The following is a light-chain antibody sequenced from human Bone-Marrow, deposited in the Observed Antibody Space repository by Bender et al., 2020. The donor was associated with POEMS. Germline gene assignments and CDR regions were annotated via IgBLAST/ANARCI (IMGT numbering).Light chain of an antibody. CDR1: DIGSKR. CDR3: SSYGDGHKVV. V-gene: IGLV3-21*02. J-gene: IGLJ2*01. Sequence: SYVLTQPPSVSAAPGQTARITCGGDDIGSKRVHWYQQRPGQAPVLVVYDDDVRPSGIPDRVSGSNSGTTATLTVSGLQVEDEADYYCSSYGDGHKVVFGGGTRLTAL. CDR2: DDD.